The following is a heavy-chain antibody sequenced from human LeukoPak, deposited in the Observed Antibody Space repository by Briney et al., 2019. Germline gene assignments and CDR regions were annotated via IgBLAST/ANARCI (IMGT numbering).Heavy chain of an antibody. CDR1: EFTVKDDY. V-gene: IGHV3-66*02. Sequence: PGGSLRLSCATSEFTVKDDYMSWVRQAPGKGLEWVSIIYSGGSTYYADSVKGRFTISRDNSKNTLYLQMNGLKFEDTAVYYCARAEVIAIFDLWGQGTPVTVSS. CDR2: IYSGGST. D-gene: IGHD2-21*01. J-gene: IGHJ4*02. CDR3: ARAEVIAIFDL.